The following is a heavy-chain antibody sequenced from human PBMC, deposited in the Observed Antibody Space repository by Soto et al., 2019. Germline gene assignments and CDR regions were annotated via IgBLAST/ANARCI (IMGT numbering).Heavy chain of an antibody. V-gene: IGHV3-23*01. J-gene: IGHJ6*02. Sequence: GGSLRLSCAASGFTFSSCAMSWVRQAPGKGLEWVSAISGSGGSTYYADSVKGRFTISRDNSKNTLYLQMNSLRAEDTAVYHCAKASSWLSSYYYGMDVWGQGTTVTVSS. CDR3: AKASSWLSSYYYGMDV. CDR2: ISGSGGST. CDR1: GFTFSSCA. D-gene: IGHD6-13*01.